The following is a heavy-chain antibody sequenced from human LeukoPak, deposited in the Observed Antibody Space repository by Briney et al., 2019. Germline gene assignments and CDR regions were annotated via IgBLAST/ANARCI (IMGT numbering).Heavy chain of an antibody. CDR3: ASSNELYYDTSTYVDY. CDR2: RSHDGGIE. D-gene: IGHD3-22*01. J-gene: IGHJ4*02. V-gene: IGHV3-30-3*01. CDR1: GFPFSRYA. Sequence: PGTSLRLSCAASGFPFSRYAVHWVRQAPGKGLEWVALRSHDGGIEDYADSVKGRFTISRDNSRNTLYLQMNSLKPEDTAVYYCASSNELYYDTSTYVDYWGQGTLVTVSS.